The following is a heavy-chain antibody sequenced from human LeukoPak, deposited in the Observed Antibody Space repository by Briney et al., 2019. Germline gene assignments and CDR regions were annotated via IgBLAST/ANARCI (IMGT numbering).Heavy chain of an antibody. CDR3: AKGGDSGRGNY. CDR2: ISGSSSYI. CDR1: GFTFSSYS. V-gene: IGHV3-21*01. J-gene: IGHJ4*02. Sequence: TGGSLRLSCAASGFTFSSYSMNWVRQAPGKGLEWVSSISGSSSYIYYADSVKGRFTISRDNSKNTLYLQMNSLRAEDTAVYYCAKGGDSGRGNYWGQGTLVTVSS. D-gene: IGHD1-26*01.